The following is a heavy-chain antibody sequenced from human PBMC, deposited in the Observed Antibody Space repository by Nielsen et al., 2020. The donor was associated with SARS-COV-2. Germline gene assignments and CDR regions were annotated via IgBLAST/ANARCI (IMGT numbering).Heavy chain of an antibody. CDR3: ARDWSRAFDV. Sequence: GESLKISCAASGFTFSSYGIHWVRQAPGKGLEWVADIKPDGSEKFYVDSVKGRFTISRDNAKNSMSLQMNSLRVEDTAVYYCARDWSRAFDVWGQGTMVTVSS. CDR1: GFTFSSYG. J-gene: IGHJ3*01. V-gene: IGHV3-7*01. CDR2: IKPDGSEK.